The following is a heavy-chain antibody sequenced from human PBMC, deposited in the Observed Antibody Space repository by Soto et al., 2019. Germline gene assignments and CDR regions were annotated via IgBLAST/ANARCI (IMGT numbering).Heavy chain of an antibody. CDR2: INPSGGST. CDR3: AGTGLYYDILTGYYRGYYYGMDV. D-gene: IGHD3-9*01. J-gene: IGHJ6*02. CDR1: GYTFTSYY. V-gene: IGHV1-46*01. Sequence: ASVKVSCKASGYTFTSYYMHWVRQAPGQGLEWMGIINPSGGSTSYAQKFQGRVTMTTDTSTSTAYMELRSLRSDDTAVYYCAGTGLYYDILTGYYRGYYYGMDVWGQGTTVTVSS.